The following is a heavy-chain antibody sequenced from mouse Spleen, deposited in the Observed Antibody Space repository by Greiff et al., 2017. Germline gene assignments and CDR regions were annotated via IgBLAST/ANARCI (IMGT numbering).Heavy chain of an antibody. D-gene: IGHD1-1*01. CDR1: GYSFTGYY. J-gene: IGHJ4*01. CDR2: INPSTGGT. V-gene: IGHV1-42*01. Sequence: EVQLQQSGPELVKPGASVKISCKASGYSFTGYYMNWVKQSPEKSLEWIGEINPSTGGTTYNQKFKAKATLTVDKSSSTAYMQLKSLTSEDSAVYYCAREDIWENYYGSGAMDYWGQGTSVTVSS. CDR3: AREDIWENYYGSGAMDY.